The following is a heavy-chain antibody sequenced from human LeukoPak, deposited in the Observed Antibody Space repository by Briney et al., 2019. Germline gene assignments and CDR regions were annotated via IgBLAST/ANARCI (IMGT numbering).Heavy chain of an antibody. J-gene: IGHJ6*03. CDR2: ISSSSSYI. Sequence: GGSLRLSCAASGFTFSSYSMNWVRQAPWKGLEWVSSISSSSSYIYYADSVKGRFTISRDNAKNSLYLQMNSLRAEDTAVYYCAISGGGNAVAGYYYYYYMDVWGKGTTVTVSS. CDR1: GFTFSSYS. D-gene: IGHD6-19*01. V-gene: IGHV3-21*01. CDR3: AISGGGNAVAGYYYYYYMDV.